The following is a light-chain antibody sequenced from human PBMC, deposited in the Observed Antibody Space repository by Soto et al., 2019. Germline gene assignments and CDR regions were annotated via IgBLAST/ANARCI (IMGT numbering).Light chain of an antibody. CDR2: EVS. CDR1: SSDIGVYNY. CDR3: TSFTTTIIWV. J-gene: IGLJ3*02. V-gene: IGLV2-14*01. Sequence: QSALTQPASVSGSPGQSITISCTGTSSDIGVYNYVSWYQQHPGKAPKLVICEVSNRPSGVSSRFSGSKSGNTASLTISGLRAEDEADYYCTSFTTTIIWVFGGGTKVTVL.